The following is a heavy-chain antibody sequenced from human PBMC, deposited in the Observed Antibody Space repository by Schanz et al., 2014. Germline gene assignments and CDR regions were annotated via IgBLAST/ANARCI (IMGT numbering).Heavy chain of an antibody. V-gene: IGHV1-46*01. Sequence: QVQLVQSGAEVKKPGVSVKVSCKASGYTFTSYYMHWVRQAPGQGLEWMGIINPSGGSTSYAQKFQGRVTMTRDTSTSTVYMELSSLRSEDTAVYYCARDRVSFVRGPLGVDWGQGTQVIVSS. D-gene: IGHD3-10*01. CDR1: GYTFTSYY. J-gene: IGHJ4*02. CDR3: ARDRVSFVRGPLGVD. CDR2: INPSGGST.